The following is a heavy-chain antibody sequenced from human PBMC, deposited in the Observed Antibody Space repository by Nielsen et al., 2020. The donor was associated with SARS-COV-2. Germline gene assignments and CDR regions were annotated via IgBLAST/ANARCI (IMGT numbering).Heavy chain of an antibody. J-gene: IGHJ4*02. D-gene: IGHD3-16*01. Sequence: GESLKISCAASGFTLSNYNMHWVRQGPGKGLEWVANIKQDGSEKHYVDSVKDRFTISRDNAKNSLYLQMNNLRAEDTAVYYCVGGGGGLGYWGQGTLVTVSS. V-gene: IGHV3-7*01. CDR1: GFTLSNYN. CDR2: IKQDGSEK. CDR3: VGGGGGLGY.